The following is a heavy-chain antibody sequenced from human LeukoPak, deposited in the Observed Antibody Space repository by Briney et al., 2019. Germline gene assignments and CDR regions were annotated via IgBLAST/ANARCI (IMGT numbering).Heavy chain of an antibody. CDR3: AREGGGYSYGCDY. V-gene: IGHV3-11*01. CDR1: GFTFSGYY. D-gene: IGHD5-18*01. J-gene: IGHJ4*02. CDR2: ISSSGSTI. Sequence: PGGSLRLSCAASGFTFSGYYMTLIRQAPGKGLEWLSYISSSGSTIYYADSVKGRFTISRDNANNSLYLQMNSLRAEDTAVYYCAREGGGYSYGCDYWGQGTLVTVSS.